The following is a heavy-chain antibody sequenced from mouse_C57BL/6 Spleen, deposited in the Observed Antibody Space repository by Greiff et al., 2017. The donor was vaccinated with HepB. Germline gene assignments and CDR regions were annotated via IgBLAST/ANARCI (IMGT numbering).Heavy chain of an antibody. Sequence: EVKLMESGGGLVKPGGSLKLSCAASGFTFSSYAMSWVRQTPEKRLEWVATISDGGSYTYYPDNVKGRFTISRDNAKNNLYLQMSHLKSEDTAMYYCATSYGSSNYFDYWGQGTTLTVSS. V-gene: IGHV5-4*03. J-gene: IGHJ2*01. CDR1: GFTFSSYA. CDR2: ISDGGSYT. CDR3: ATSYGSSNYFDY. D-gene: IGHD1-1*01.